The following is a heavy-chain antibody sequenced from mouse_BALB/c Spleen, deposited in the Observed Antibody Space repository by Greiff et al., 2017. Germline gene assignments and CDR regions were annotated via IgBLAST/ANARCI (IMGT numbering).Heavy chain of an antibody. J-gene: IGHJ2*01. D-gene: IGHD4-1*01. CDR3: ASGLGDY. CDR1: GFTIKDTY. V-gene: IGHV14-3*02. CDR2: IDPANGNT. Sequence: EVQLQQSGAELVKPGASVKLSCTASGFTIKDTYMHWVKQRPEQGLEWIGRIDPANGNTKYDPKFQGKATITADTSSNTAYLQLSSLTSEDTAVYYCASGLGDYWGQGTTLTVSS.